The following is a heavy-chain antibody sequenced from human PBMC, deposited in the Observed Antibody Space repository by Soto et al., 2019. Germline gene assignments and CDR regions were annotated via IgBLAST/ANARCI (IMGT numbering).Heavy chain of an antibody. D-gene: IGHD3-22*01. J-gene: IGHJ2*01. CDR3: ARMSYFYDKWYFDP. Sequence: PXETLSLTCTVSGASINNNDYYWSWIRQTPGKGLEWIGYVYYSGTTDYIPSLKSRLSMSIDKSQNQFTLKLNSVTAADTATYYCARMSYFYDKWYFDPWGRGTLVTVSS. CDR1: GASINNNDYY. CDR2: VYYSGTT. V-gene: IGHV4-30-4*01.